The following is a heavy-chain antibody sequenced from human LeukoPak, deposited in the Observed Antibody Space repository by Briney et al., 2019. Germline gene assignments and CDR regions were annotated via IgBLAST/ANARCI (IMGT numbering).Heavy chain of an antibody. CDR3: ARGGPIYAFDI. CDR2: IYHSGTT. D-gene: IGHD5-12*01. J-gene: IGHJ3*02. V-gene: IGHV4-30-2*05. CDR1: GGSISIGGYS. Sequence: SETLSLTCAVSGGSISIGGYSWSWIRQPPGKGLEWIGLIYHSGTTHYSPSLKSRVTISVDTSKNQFSLKLSSVTAADTAVYYCARGGPIYAFDIWGQGTMDTVSS.